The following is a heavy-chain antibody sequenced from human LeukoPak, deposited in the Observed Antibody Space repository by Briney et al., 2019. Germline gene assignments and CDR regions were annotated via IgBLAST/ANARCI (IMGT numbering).Heavy chain of an antibody. CDR1: GYTFTGYY. J-gene: IGHJ3*01. D-gene: IGHD3-22*01. CDR3: ARGDYYDSSGHRGVGAFDV. V-gene: IGHV1-2*02. Sequence: ASVKVSCKASGYTFTGYYMHWVRQAPGQGLEWMGWINPNSGGTNYAQKFQGRVTMTADTSTSTAYMELRSLRSDDTAVYYCARGDYYDSSGHRGVGAFDVWGQGTMVTVST. CDR2: INPNSGGT.